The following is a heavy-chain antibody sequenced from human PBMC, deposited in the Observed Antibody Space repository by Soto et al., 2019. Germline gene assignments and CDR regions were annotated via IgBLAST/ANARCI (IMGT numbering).Heavy chain of an antibody. CDR3: AKHVTSYHYGEDFES. Sequence: PGGSLRLSCAASGFTFSSYALTWVRQAPGKGLEWVSAISGSGSDTYYADSVKGRFTLSRDNSKNTLYLQMNSLRAEDTAVYYCAKHVTSYHYGEDFESWGQGTLGTVSS. V-gene: IGHV3-23*01. J-gene: IGHJ1*01. D-gene: IGHD4-17*01. CDR1: GFTFSSYA. CDR2: ISGSGSDT.